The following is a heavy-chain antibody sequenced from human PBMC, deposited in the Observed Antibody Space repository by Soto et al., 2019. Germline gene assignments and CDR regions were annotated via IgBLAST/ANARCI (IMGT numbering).Heavy chain of an antibody. CDR3: ARDRLGNHYYNGMDV. V-gene: IGHV4-31*03. CDR2: IYYTGST. Sequence: SETLSLTCSVSGASIGSAGYYWAWIRQHPVKGLEWIGNIYYTGSTNYNESLKSRLIISVDRSENYFSLKLSYVTAADTAVYYCARDRLGNHYYNGMDVWGQGXTVTVSS. CDR1: GASIGSAGYY. J-gene: IGHJ6*02. D-gene: IGHD3-10*01.